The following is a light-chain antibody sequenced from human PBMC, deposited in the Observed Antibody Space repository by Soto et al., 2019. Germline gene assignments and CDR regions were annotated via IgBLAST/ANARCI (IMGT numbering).Light chain of an antibody. CDR1: QSVSNNY. CDR2: GAS. CDR3: QQYSNWPPYT. V-gene: IGKV3-20*01. J-gene: IGKJ5*01. Sequence: EIVLTQSPGTVSLSPGERATLSCRASQSVSNNYLAWYQQKPGQAPRLLIYGASSRATGIPDRFSGSGSGTQFTLTISSLQSEDFAVYYCQQYSNWPPYTFGQGTRLEIK.